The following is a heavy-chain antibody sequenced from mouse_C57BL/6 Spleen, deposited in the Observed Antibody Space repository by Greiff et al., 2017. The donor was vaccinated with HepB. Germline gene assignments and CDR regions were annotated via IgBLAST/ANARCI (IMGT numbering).Heavy chain of an antibody. CDR1: GYSFTSYY. CDR3: ARGDGSSFWYFDV. V-gene: IGHV1-66*01. Sequence: QVQLQQSGPELVKPGASVKISCKASGYSFTSYYIHWVKQRPGQGLEWIGWIYPGSGNTKYNEKFKGKATLTADTSSSTAYMQLSSLTSEDSAVYYCARGDGSSFWYFDVWGTGTTVTVSS. D-gene: IGHD1-1*01. J-gene: IGHJ1*03. CDR2: IYPGSGNT.